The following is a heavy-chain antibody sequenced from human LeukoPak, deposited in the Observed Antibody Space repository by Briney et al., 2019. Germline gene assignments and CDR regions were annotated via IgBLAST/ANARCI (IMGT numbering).Heavy chain of an antibody. CDR3: ARYSGYDLNWFDP. CDR1: GYTFTGYY. CDR2: INPNGGGT. Sequence: ASVKVSCKASGYTFTGYYMHWVRQAPGQGLEWMGWINPNGGGTNYAQKFQGRVTMTRDTSISTAYMELSRLRSDDTAVYYCARYSGYDLNWFDPWGQGTLVTVSS. V-gene: IGHV1-2*02. J-gene: IGHJ5*02. D-gene: IGHD5-12*01.